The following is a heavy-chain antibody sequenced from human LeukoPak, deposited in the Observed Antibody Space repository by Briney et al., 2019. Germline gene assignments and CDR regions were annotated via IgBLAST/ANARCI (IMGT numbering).Heavy chain of an antibody. CDR2: IYFSGTT. J-gene: IGHJ3*02. CDR1: GASINSGHYH. CDR3: ARDPAPYCSSGNCYGAFDI. Sequence: SETLSLTCTVSGASINSGHYHWSWIRQHPGKGLEWIGYIYFSGTTYYNPSLRSRVTISVDTSKNQFSLKLSSVTAADTAVYYCARDPAPYCSSGNCYGAFDIWGQGTMVTVSS. V-gene: IGHV4-31*03. D-gene: IGHD2-2*01.